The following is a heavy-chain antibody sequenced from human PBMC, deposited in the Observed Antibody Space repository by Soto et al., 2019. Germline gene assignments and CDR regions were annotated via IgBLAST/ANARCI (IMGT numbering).Heavy chain of an antibody. Sequence: ASVKVSCKASGYTFTSYGISWVRQAPGEGLEWMGWISAYNGNTNYAQKLQGRVTMTTDTSTSTAYVELRSLRSDDTAVYYCARHRLYYYGSGSPEGDYWGQGTLVTVSS. CDR1: GYTFTSYG. V-gene: IGHV1-18*01. D-gene: IGHD3-10*01. J-gene: IGHJ4*02. CDR2: ISAYNGNT. CDR3: ARHRLYYYGSGSPEGDY.